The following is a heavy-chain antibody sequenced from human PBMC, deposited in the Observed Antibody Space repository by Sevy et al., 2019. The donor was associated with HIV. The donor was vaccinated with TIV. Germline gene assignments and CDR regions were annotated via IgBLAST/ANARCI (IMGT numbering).Heavy chain of an antibody. CDR3: ARDALTTGWFDP. CDR1: GGSISSDNYS. D-gene: IGHD1-1*01. V-gene: IGHV4-30-2*01. Sequence: SETLSLTCAVSGGSISSDNYSWSWMRQPLGKGLEWIGYIYHSGSTHYNLSLKSRVTISVDRSKNRFSLKLSSVTAADTAVYYCARDALTTGWFDPWGQGTLVTVSS. CDR2: IYHSGST. J-gene: IGHJ5*02.